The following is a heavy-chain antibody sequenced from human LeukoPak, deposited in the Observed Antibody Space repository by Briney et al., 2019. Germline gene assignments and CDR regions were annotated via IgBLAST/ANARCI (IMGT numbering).Heavy chain of an antibody. CDR3: ARGGMYVRPKFDY. V-gene: IGHV3-64*01. CDR1: GFTFSSYA. J-gene: IGHJ4*02. CDR2: ISSNGGST. Sequence: PGGSLRLSCAASGFTFSSYAMSWVRQAPGKGLEYVSAISSNGGSTYYANSVKGRFTISRDNSKNTLYLQMNSLRAEDTAVYYCARGGMYVRPKFDYWGQGTLVTVSS. D-gene: IGHD1-14*01.